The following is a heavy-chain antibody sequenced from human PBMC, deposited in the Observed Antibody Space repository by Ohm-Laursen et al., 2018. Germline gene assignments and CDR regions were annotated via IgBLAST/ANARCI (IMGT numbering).Heavy chain of an antibody. CDR1: GFTFSSYG. CDR2: ISYDGSNK. D-gene: IGHD3-22*01. CDR3: AKDLSSGYYLSAEYFQH. J-gene: IGHJ1*01. V-gene: IGHV3-30*18. Sequence: SLRLSCSASGFTFSSYGMHWVRQAPGKGLEWVAVISYDGSNKYYADSVKGRFTISRDNSKNTLYLQMNSLRAEDTAVYYCAKDLSSGYYLSAEYFQHWGQGTLVTVSS.